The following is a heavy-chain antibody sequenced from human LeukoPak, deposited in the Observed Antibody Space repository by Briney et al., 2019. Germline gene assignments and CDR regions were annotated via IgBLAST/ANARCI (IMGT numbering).Heavy chain of an antibody. D-gene: IGHD3/OR15-3a*01. CDR2: MNQFGTEI. J-gene: IGHJ4*02. Sequence: SGGSLRLSCAASKFTFSDYYMTWVRQAPGKGPEWVAYMNQFGTEIKYLDSVKGRFTISRDNAKNSLYLWMTSLTADDTAVYYCARGTDYYEFWGQGTLVIVSS. V-gene: IGHV3-7*04. CDR3: ARGTDYYEF. CDR1: KFTFSDYY.